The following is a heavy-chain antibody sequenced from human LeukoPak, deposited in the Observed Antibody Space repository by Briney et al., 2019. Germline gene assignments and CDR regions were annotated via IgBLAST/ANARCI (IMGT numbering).Heavy chain of an antibody. CDR3: ARVRAVAGKPFDY. D-gene: IGHD6-19*01. J-gene: IGHJ4*02. Sequence: ASVKVSCKASGYTFISYGISWVRQAPGQGLEWMGWINPNSGGTNYAQKFQGRVTMTRDTSISTAYMELSRLRSDDTAVYYCARVRAVAGKPFDYWGQGTLVTVSS. CDR2: INPNSGGT. V-gene: IGHV1-2*02. CDR1: GYTFISYG.